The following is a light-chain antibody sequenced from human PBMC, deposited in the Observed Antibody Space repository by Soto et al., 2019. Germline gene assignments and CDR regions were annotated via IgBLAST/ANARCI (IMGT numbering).Light chain of an antibody. Sequence: QLVLTQSPSASASLGASVKLTCTLSSGHSSYAIAWHQQQPEKGPRYLMKLNSDGTHSKGDGIPDRFSGSSSGAERYLTIARLQSEDEADYYCQTWGTGIYVFGGGTQL. V-gene: IGLV4-69*01. J-gene: IGLJ7*01. CDR3: QTWGTGIYV. CDR1: SGHSSYA. CDR2: LNSDGTH.